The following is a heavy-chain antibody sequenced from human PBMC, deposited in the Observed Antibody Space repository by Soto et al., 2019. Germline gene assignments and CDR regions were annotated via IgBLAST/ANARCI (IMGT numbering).Heavy chain of an antibody. CDR2: FDPEDGET. Sequence: GASVKVSCKVSGYTLTELSMHWVRQAPGKRLEWMGGFDPEDGETIYAQKFQGRVTMTEDTSTDTAYMELSSLRSEDTAVYYCATPHDFWSGYLVLGYWGQGTLVTVSS. CDR1: GYTLTELS. V-gene: IGHV1-24*01. J-gene: IGHJ4*02. D-gene: IGHD3-3*01. CDR3: ATPHDFWSGYLVLGY.